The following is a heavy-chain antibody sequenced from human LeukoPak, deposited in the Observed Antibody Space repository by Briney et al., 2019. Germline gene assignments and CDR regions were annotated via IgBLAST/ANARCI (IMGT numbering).Heavy chain of an antibody. D-gene: IGHD2-15*01. V-gene: IGHV3-21*01. Sequence: GGSLRLSCAASGFTFSSYSMNWVRQAPGKGLEWVSSISSSSSYIYYADSVKGRFTISRDNAKNSLYLQMNSLRAEDTAVYYCAGLRGGYYYGMDVWGQGTTVTVSS. CDR1: GFTFSSYS. J-gene: IGHJ6*02. CDR3: AGLRGGYYYGMDV. CDR2: ISSSSSYI.